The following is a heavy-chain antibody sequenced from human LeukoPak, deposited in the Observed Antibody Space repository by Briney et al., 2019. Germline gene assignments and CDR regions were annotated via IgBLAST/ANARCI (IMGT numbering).Heavy chain of an antibody. Sequence: GGSLRLSCAASGFTFSSYSMNWVRQAPGNGLEWVSSISSSSSYIYYADSVKGRFTISRDNAKNSLYLQMNSLRAEDTAVYYCARDRPAYCGGDCYSGYWGQGTLVTVSS. CDR3: ARDRPAYCGGDCYSGY. J-gene: IGHJ4*02. CDR1: GFTFSSYS. V-gene: IGHV3-21*01. CDR2: ISSSSSYI. D-gene: IGHD2-21*02.